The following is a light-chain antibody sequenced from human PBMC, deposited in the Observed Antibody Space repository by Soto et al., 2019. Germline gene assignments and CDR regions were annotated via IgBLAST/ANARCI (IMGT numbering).Light chain of an antibody. V-gene: IGKV3-20*01. CDR3: QQYGSSPAT. CDR2: GAC. J-gene: IGKJ2*01. Sequence: EIVLTQSPGTLSLSPGERATLSCRASQSISSSYLAWYQQKPGQAPRLLIYGACSRATGIPDRFSGSGSGTDFTLTISSLEPEDFAVYYCQQYGSSPATFGQGTKLEIK. CDR1: QSISSSY.